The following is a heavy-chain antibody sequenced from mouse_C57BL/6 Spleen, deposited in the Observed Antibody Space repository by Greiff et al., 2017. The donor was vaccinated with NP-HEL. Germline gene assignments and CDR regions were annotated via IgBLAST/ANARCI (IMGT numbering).Heavy chain of an antibody. D-gene: IGHD3-2*02. CDR1: GYAFSSSW. Sequence: QVQLKESGPELVKPGASVKISCKASGYAFSSSWMNWVKQRPGKGLEWIGRIYPGDGDTNYNGKFKGKATLTADKSSSTAYMQLSSLTSEDSAVYVCARSSSGPYAMDYWGQGTSVTVSS. CDR2: IYPGDGDT. V-gene: IGHV1-82*01. J-gene: IGHJ4*01. CDR3: ARSSSGPYAMDY.